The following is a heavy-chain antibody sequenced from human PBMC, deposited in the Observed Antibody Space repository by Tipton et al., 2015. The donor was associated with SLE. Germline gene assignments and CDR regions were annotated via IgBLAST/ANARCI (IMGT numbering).Heavy chain of an antibody. V-gene: IGHV3-11*04. J-gene: IGHJ4*02. CDR2: ISSSGGTI. CDR3: ARSTTEDF. Sequence: SLRLSCAASGFTFSDYYTNWIRQAPGKGLEWVSYISSSGGTIYYADSVKGRFTISRDNAKNSLYLQMNSLRAEDTAVYFCARSTTEDFWGQGTLVTVSS. D-gene: IGHD1-1*01. CDR1: GFTFSDYY.